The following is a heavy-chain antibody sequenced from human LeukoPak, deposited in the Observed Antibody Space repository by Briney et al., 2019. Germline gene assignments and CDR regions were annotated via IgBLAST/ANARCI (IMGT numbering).Heavy chain of an antibody. CDR3: AKDRCTNGVCSPDI. Sequence: PGGSLRLSCAASGFTFSSYGMHWVRQAPGKGLEWVAFIRYDGSNKYYADSVKGRFTTSRDNSKNTLYLQMNSLRAEDTAVYYCAKDRCTNGVCSPDIWGQGTMVTVSS. V-gene: IGHV3-30*02. CDR1: GFTFSSYG. CDR2: IRYDGSNK. D-gene: IGHD2-8*01. J-gene: IGHJ3*02.